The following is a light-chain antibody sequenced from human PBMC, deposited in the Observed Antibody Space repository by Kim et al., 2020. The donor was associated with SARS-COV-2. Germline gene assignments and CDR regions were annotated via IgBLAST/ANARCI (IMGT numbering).Light chain of an antibody. CDR2: STS. Sequence: ASLGDSVTISCRASQPISTWLAWYQQKPGKAPRLLIHSTSYLQNGVPSRFRGSGSETDFTLTISSLQPEDFATYYCQQASSFPHTFGGGTKVDIK. V-gene: IGKV1-12*01. CDR1: QPISTW. CDR3: QQASSFPHT. J-gene: IGKJ4*01.